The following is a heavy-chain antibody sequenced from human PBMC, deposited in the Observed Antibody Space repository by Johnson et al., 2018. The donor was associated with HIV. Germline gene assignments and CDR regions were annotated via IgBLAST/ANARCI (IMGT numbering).Heavy chain of an antibody. D-gene: IGHD5-18*01. Sequence: VQLVESGGDLVQPGGSLRLSCAASGFTFRSYWMSWVRQAPGKGLEWVANIKEDGSNKYYADSVKGRFTISRDNSKNTLFLQMNSLRPEDTAVFYCAKERGYSYGRGAFDIWGQGTMVTVSS. J-gene: IGHJ3*02. CDR3: AKERGYSYGRGAFDI. V-gene: IGHV3-7*01. CDR1: GFTFRSYW. CDR2: IKEDGSNK.